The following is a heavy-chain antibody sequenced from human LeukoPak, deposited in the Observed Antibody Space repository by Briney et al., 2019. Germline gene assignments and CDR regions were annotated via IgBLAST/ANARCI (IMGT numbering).Heavy chain of an antibody. V-gene: IGHV4-34*01. CDR2: INHSGST. Sequence: SETLSLTCAVYGGSFSGYYRSWIRQPPGKGLEWIGEINHSGSTNYNPSLKSRVTISVDTSKNQFSLKLSSVTAADTAVYYCARGTLLVVVAAVLYWFDPWGQGTLVTVSS. CDR1: GGSFSGYY. D-gene: IGHD2-15*01. CDR3: ARGTLLVVVAAVLYWFDP. J-gene: IGHJ5*02.